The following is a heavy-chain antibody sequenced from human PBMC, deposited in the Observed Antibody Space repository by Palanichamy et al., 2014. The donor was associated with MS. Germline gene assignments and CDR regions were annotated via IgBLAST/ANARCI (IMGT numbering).Heavy chain of an antibody. CDR2: ISSSSSYI. CDR1: GFTFSSYS. CDR3: ARVGPNYYGSGSLDDADY. D-gene: IGHD3-10*01. Sequence: LVGGLGVGPWSSLGGPVRLSCAASGFTFSSYSMNWVRQAPGKGLEWVSSISSSSSYIYYADSVKGRFTTSRDNAKNSLYLQMSSLRAEDTAVYYCARVGPNYYGSGSLDDADYWGQGTLVTVPS. J-gene: IGHJ4*02. V-gene: IGHV3-21*01.